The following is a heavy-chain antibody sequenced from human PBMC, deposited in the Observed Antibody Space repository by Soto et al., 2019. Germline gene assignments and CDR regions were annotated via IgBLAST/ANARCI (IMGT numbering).Heavy chain of an antibody. Sequence: QVQLVQSGAEVKKPGSSVKVSCKASGGTFSSYAISWVRQAPGQGLEWRGGIIPIFGTANYAQKFQGRVTITADESTRTAYMELSSLRSEDTAVYYCARRRAVEVFRYFHWLYFDYWGQVSLVTVS. J-gene: IGHJ4*02. CDR2: IIPIFGTA. V-gene: IGHV1-69*01. D-gene: IGHD3-9*01. CDR1: GGTFSSYA. CDR3: ARRRAVEVFRYFHWLYFDY.